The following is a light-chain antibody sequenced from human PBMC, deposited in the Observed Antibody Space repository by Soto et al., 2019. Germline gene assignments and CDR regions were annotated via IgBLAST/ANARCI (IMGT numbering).Light chain of an antibody. CDR2: GAS. Sequence: DIVVTRSPVTMAVAPGERVTFSCRASQGVSRKLAWYQHKPGQAPRLLISGASTGATGIPDRLSGSGSGTEFTLTISRLQSEDCAIYYCQKYHTWPITFGGGTKVDIK. J-gene: IGKJ4*01. CDR1: QGVSRK. CDR3: QKYHTWPIT. V-gene: IGKV3-15*01.